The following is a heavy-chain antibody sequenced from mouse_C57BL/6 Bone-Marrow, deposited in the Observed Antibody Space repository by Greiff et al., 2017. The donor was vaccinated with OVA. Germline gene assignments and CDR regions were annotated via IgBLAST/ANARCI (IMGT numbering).Heavy chain of an antibody. D-gene: IGHD1-1*01. CDR3: ARDGYYGSSLYAMDY. CDR2: INPGSGGT. J-gene: IGHJ4*01. V-gene: IGHV1-54*01. CDR1: GYAFTNYL. Sequence: QVQLQQSGAELVRPGTSVKVSCKASGYAFTNYLIEWVKQRPGQGLEWIGVINPGSGGTNYNEKFKGKATLTADKSSSTAYMQLSSLTSEDAAVYFCARDGYYGSSLYAMDYWGQGTSVTVSS.